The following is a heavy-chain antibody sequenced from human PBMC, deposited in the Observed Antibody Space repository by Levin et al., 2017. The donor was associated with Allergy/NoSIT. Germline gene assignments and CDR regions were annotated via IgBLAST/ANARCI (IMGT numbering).Heavy chain of an antibody. CDR3: ATEAPSGLHEYIQH. CDR1: GGSISSGNYY. J-gene: IGHJ1*01. Sequence: SETLSLTCSVSGGSISSGNYYWSWIRQSAGRGLEWIGRIFFRGQTYYNPSFEGRVTISLDTSKSQCSLELTSVTAEDTAVYYCATEAPSGLHEYIQHWGQGTPVIVST. CDR2: IFFRGQT. V-gene: IGHV4-61*02. D-gene: IGHD6-19*01.